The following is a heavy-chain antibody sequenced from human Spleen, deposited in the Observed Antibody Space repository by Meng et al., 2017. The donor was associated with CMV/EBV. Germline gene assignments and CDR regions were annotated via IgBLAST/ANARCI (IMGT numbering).Heavy chain of an antibody. CDR2: IHTHRGDT. V-gene: IGHV1-2*02. CDR3: ARDNNWGPDY. D-gene: IGHD7-27*01. CDR1: GYTITARY. J-gene: IGHJ4*02. Sequence: SCKASGYTITARYFHGVRQAPGQGLEWMGWIHTHRGDTNYAQQFQGRVTLTRDTSINTGYMELTRLTSDDTAVYYCARDNNWGPDYWGQGTLVTVSS.